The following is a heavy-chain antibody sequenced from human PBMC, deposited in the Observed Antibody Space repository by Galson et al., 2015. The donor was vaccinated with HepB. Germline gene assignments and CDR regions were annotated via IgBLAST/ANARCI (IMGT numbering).Heavy chain of an antibody. CDR3: ARDIGQSYDTYYPFDH. Sequence: SLRLSCAASGFPYNTFWMSWVRQVPGQGLEWVANIKQDGSETYYGDSVKGRFTISRDNAKNSLYLQMDSLGVDDTAVYYCARDIGQSYDTYYPFDHWGQGARVTVSS. D-gene: IGHD3-10*01. CDR2: IKQDGSET. V-gene: IGHV3-7*01. CDR1: GFPYNTFW. J-gene: IGHJ4*02.